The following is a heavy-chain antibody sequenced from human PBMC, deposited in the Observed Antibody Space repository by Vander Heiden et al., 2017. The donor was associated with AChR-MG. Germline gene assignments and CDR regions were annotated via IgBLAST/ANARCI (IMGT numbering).Heavy chain of an antibody. J-gene: IGHJ5*02. V-gene: IGHV1-69*01. Sequence: QVQLVQSWAEVKKHGSSVKVSCRAPGGPFSSHAISWVRQAPGQGIEWMGGIIPIFGTANYAQKFQGRVTITADESTSTAYMELSSLRSEDTAVYYCARVMRFLLDYVLWFDPWGQGTLVTVSS. CDR2: IIPIFGTA. D-gene: IGHD4-17*01. CDR3: ARVMRFLLDYVLWFDP. CDR1: GGPFSSHA.